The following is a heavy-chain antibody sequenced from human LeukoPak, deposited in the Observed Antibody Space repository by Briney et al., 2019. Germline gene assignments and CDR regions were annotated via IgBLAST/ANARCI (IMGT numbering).Heavy chain of an antibody. CDR3: AIYDYGDYGPAGEQAPFDY. CDR2: ISAYNGNT. J-gene: IGHJ4*02. Sequence: ASVKVSCKASGYTFTSYGISWVRQAPGQGLEWMGWISAYNGNTNYAQKLQGRVTMTTDTSTSTAYMELRSLRSDDTAVYYCAIYDYGDYGPAGEQAPFDYWGQGTLVTVSS. V-gene: IGHV1-18*01. D-gene: IGHD4-17*01. CDR1: GYTFTSYG.